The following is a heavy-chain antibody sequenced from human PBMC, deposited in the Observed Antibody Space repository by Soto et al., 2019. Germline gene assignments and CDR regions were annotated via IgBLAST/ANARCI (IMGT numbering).Heavy chain of an antibody. CDR2: IDWDDDK. J-gene: IGHJ4*02. CDR1: GFSLSTSGMC. CDR3: ARIRGSGGSCVELPFDY. Sequence: SGPTLVNPTQTLTLTCTFSGFSLSTSGMCVSWIRQPPGKALEWLALIDWDDDKYYSTSLKTRLTISKDTSKDQVVLTMTNMDPLDTATFYCARIRGSGGSCVELPFDYWGQGTLVTVSS. D-gene: IGHD2-15*01. V-gene: IGHV2-70*01.